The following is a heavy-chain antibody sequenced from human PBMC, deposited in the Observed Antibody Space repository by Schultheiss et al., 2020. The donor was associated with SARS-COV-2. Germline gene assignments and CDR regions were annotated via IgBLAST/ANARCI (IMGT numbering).Heavy chain of an antibody. CDR1: GFTFSSYS. CDR2: IYGAGGT. V-gene: IGHV3-66*01. Sequence: GESLKISCAASGFTFSSYSMNWVRQAPGKGLEWVSVIYGAGGTYYADSVKGRFTISRDNSKNTLYLQMNSLRAEDTAVYYCARGVARDYFDYWGQGTLVTVSS. D-gene: IGHD2-15*01. CDR3: ARGVARDYFDY. J-gene: IGHJ4*02.